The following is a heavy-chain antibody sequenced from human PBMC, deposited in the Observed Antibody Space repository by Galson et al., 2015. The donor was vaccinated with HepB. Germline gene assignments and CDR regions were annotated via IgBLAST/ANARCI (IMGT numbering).Heavy chain of an antibody. J-gene: IGHJ4*02. D-gene: IGHD6-25*01. Sequence: SLRLSCAASGFTFATYGMHWVRQRPGRGLEWVAIVWFDGSKEYYADSVKGRFTISRDNSKNTLYLQVNSLIADDTAVYYCAREESSGTWPYLDNWGQGTRVTVSP. CDR3: AREESSGTWPYLDN. CDR1: GFTFATYG. V-gene: IGHV3-33*01. CDR2: VWFDGSKE.